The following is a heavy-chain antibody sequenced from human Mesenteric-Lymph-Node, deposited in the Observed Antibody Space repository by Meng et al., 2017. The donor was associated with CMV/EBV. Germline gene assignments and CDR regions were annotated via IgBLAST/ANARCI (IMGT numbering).Heavy chain of an antibody. Sequence: GESLKISCAASGLTFSNAWMNWVRQAPGKGLEWVGRIKSKADGETTDYAAPVKGRFTISRDDSKNTLYLQMNSLKTEDTAVYYCTTDQGYDNVWGTYRYYYFDYWGQGSPVTVSS. CDR2: IKSKADGETT. CDR3: TTDQGYDNVWGTYRYYYFDY. J-gene: IGHJ4*02. D-gene: IGHD3-16*02. CDR1: GLTFSNAW. V-gene: IGHV3-15*01.